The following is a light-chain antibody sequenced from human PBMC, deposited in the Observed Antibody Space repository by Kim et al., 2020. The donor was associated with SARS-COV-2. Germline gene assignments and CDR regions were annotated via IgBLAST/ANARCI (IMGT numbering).Light chain of an antibody. CDR1: SLRNYY. CDR2: GKN. Sequence: GQNGRIKCQGDSLRNYYASWYQQKPGQAPVLVIYGKNNRPSGIPDRFSGSSSGNTASLTITGAQAEDEADYYCNSRDSSGNHLQVFGTGTKVTVL. V-gene: IGLV3-19*01. J-gene: IGLJ1*01. CDR3: NSRDSSGNHLQV.